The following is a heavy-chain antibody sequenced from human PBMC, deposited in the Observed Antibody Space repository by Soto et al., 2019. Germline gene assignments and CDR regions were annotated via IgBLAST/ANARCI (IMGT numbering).Heavy chain of an antibody. CDR1: GFTFNTRW. V-gene: IGHV3-7*05. CDR2: INQDGSEK. J-gene: IGHJ6*02. Sequence: EVQLVESGGGLVQPGGSLRLSCAASGFTFNTRWMDWVRQAPGKGLEWVANINQDGSEKYFVDSVRGRFSISRDNAKNSLYLQMNSLRAEDTAVYYCSRSLEVWGQGTTVTVSS. CDR3: SRSLEV.